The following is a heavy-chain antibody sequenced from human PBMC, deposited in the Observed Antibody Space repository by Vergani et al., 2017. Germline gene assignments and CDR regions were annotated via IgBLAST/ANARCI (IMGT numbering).Heavy chain of an antibody. D-gene: IGHD6-6*01. CDR3: ARAEGSSSWYYFDY. CDR2: ISGSGGST. Sequence: EVQLLESGGDLVQPGGSLRLSCAASGFTFNHYAMNWVRQAPGKGLEWVSGISGSGGSTYYAGSVKGRFTISRDSSKNTLYLQMNSLRAEDTAVYYCARAEGSSSWYYFDYWGQGTLVTVSS. J-gene: IGHJ4*02. V-gene: IGHV3-23*01. CDR1: GFTFNHYA.